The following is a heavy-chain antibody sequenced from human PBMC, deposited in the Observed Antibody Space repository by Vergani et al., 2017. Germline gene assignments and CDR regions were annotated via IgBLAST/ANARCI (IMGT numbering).Heavy chain of an antibody. J-gene: IGHJ2*01. D-gene: IGHD4-17*01. V-gene: IGHV3-11*06. CDR1: GFTFSDYY. CDR2: ISSSSSYT. CDR3: ARVSGDHEGWYFDL. Sequence: QVQLVESGGGLVKPGGSLRLSCAASGFTFSDYYMSWIRQAPGKGLEWVSYISSSSSYTNYADSVKGRFTISRDNAKNSLYLQMNSLRAEDTAVYYCARVSGDHEGWYFDLWGRGTLVTVSS.